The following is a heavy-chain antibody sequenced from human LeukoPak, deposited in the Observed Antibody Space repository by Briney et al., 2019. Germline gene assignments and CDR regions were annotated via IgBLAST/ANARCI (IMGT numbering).Heavy chain of an antibody. CDR3: ARAPGD. CDR2: IIPILGIA. J-gene: IGHJ4*02. D-gene: IGHD3-10*01. CDR1: GGTFSSYA. V-gene: IGHV1-69*04. Sequence: ASVTVSCKASGGTFSSYAISWVRQAPGQGLEWMGRIIPILGIANYAQKFQGRVTIAADKSTSTAYMELSGLRSEDTAVYYCARAPGDWGQGTLVTVSS.